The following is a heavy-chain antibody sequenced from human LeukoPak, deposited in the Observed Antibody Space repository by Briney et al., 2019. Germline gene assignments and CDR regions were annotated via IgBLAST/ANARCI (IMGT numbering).Heavy chain of an antibody. D-gene: IGHD3-16*01. J-gene: IGHJ4*02. CDR3: AREFEATGFWALDY. V-gene: IGHV3-74*01. CDR2: MNYDGRVI. Sequence: GGSLRLSCKVSGFTFKSYWMHWVRQALGKGLVWVARMNYDGRVISYADSVKGRFTISRDNAKNTLYLHMTSLRAEDTAVYYCAREFEATGFWALDYWGQGTLVTASS. CDR1: GFTFKSYW.